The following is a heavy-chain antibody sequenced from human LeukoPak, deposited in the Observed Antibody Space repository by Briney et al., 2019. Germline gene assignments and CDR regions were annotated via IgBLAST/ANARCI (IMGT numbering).Heavy chain of an antibody. V-gene: IGHV3-30*18. CDR1: GFTFSSYG. Sequence: GRSLRLSCAASGFTFSSYGMHWVRQAPGKGLEWVAVISYDGSNKYYADSVKGRFTISRDNSKNTLYLQMNSLRAEDTAVYYCAKDRGGGISAFDVWGQGTMVTVSS. CDR3: AKDRGGGISAFDV. J-gene: IGHJ3*01. D-gene: IGHD3-10*01. CDR2: ISYDGSNK.